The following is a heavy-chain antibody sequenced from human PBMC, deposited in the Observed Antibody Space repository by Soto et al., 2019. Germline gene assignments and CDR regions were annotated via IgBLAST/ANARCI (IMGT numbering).Heavy chain of an antibody. D-gene: IGHD3-3*01. CDR1: GYTFTSYG. J-gene: IGHJ4*02. CDR2: ISAYNGNT. V-gene: IGHV1-18*01. CDR3: ARDHATEGYYDFWSGYPYLDY. Sequence: ASVKVSCKASGYTFTSYGISWVRQAPGQGLEWMGWISAYNGNTNYAQKLQGRVTMTTDTSTSTAYIDLRSLRSDDTAVYYCARDHATEGYYDFWSGYPYLDYWGQGTLVTVSS.